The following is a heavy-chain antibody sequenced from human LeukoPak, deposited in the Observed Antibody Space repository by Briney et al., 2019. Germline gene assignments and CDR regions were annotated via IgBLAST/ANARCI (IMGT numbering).Heavy chain of an antibody. V-gene: IGHV3-7*01. CDR2: IKQDGSET. D-gene: IGHD6-13*01. CDR3: ARVDGSSSCPDY. Sequence: PGGSLRLSCAASGFTVSSNYMSWVRQAPGKGLEWVANIKQDGSETYYVDSVKGRFTISRDNDKNLLYLEMNSLRAEDTALYYCARVDGSSSCPDYWGQGTLVTVSS. CDR1: GFTVSSNY. J-gene: IGHJ4*02.